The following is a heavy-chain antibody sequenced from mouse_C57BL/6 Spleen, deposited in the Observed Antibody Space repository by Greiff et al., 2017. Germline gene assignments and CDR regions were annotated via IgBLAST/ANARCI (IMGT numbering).Heavy chain of an antibody. CDR2: ISRGSSTI. Sequence: EVQLVESGAGLVKPGASLKLSCAASGFTFSDYGMHWVRQAPEQGLEWVAYISRGSSTIYYADTVKGRFTISRDNAKNTLFLQMTSLRSEDTAMYYCARPYYDNDGGDFGVWGTGTTVTVSS. V-gene: IGHV5-17*01. CDR1: GFTFSDYG. J-gene: IGHJ1*03. D-gene: IGHD2-4*01. CDR3: ARPYYDNDGGDFGV.